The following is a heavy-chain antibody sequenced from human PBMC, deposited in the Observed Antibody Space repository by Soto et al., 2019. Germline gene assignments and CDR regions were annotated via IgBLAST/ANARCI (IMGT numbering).Heavy chain of an antibody. Sequence: PWGPLYLTVTVPGCSFNTYDWTWFRQPPGKGLGGIGHIDYSEGTNNNPSLKRRVTLSVDTSRKDYSLKLRSVTAADTDVYYCERGGIYSIGWYAKDFDYWGPGNMVTVSS. CDR2: IDYSEGT. CDR3: ERGGIYSIGWYAKDFDY. V-gene: IGHV4-59*01. D-gene: IGHD6-19*01. CDR1: GCSFNTYD. J-gene: IGHJ4*02.